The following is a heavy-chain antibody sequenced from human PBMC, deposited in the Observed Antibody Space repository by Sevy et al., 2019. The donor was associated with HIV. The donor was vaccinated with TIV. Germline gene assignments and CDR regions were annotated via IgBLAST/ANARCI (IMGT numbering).Heavy chain of an antibody. Sequence: GGSLRLSCAASGFTVNSDYMSWVRQAPGKGLEWVSVVYSGGTTYYADSVKGRFTISRDNSKNIFYLQMNSLRAEDTAVYYCARHISFGELGSWFDPWGQGTLVTVSS. V-gene: IGHV3-53*01. D-gene: IGHD3-10*01. J-gene: IGHJ5*02. CDR2: VYSGGTT. CDR3: ARHISFGELGSWFDP. CDR1: GFTVNSDY.